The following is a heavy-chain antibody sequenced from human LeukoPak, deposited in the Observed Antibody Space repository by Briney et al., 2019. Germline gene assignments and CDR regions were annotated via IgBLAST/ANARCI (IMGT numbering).Heavy chain of an antibody. J-gene: IGHJ4*02. CDR1: GFTFSSYA. CDR3: ARARAVAAPSDY. Sequence: GGSLRLSCAASGFTFSSYAMSWVRQAPGKGLEWVAVISYDGSNKYYADSVKGRFTISRDNSKNTLYLQMNSLRAEDTAVYYRARARAVAAPSDYWGQGTLVTVSS. D-gene: IGHD6-19*01. V-gene: IGHV3-30-3*01. CDR2: ISYDGSNK.